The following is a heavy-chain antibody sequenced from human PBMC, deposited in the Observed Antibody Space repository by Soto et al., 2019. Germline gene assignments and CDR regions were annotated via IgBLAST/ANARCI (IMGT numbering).Heavy chain of an antibody. CDR2: IFSNDEK. J-gene: IGHJ3*02. Sequence: QVTLKESGPVLVKPTETLTLTCTVSGFSLSNARMGVSWIRQPPGKALEWLAHIFSNDEKSYSTSLKSSLTISKDTSKSQVVLTMTNMDPVDTATYYGARILRSPHNIVVVPAARHDAFDIWGQGTMVTVSS. V-gene: IGHV2-26*01. D-gene: IGHD2-2*01. CDR3: ARILRSPHNIVVVPAARHDAFDI. CDR1: GFSLSNARMG.